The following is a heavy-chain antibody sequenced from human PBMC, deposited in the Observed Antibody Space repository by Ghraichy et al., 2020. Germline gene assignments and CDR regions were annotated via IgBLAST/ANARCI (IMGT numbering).Heavy chain of an antibody. CDR2: INPNSGGT. D-gene: IGHD3-3*01. V-gene: IGHV1-2*02. J-gene: IGHJ2*01. Sequence: ASVKVSCKASGYTFTGYYMHWVRQAPGQGLEWMGWINPNSGGTNYAQKFQGRVTMTRDTSISTAYMELSRLRSDDTAVYYCARGSDTIFGVVNWYFDLWGRGTLVTVS. CDR3: ARGSDTIFGVVNWYFDL. CDR1: GYTFTGYY.